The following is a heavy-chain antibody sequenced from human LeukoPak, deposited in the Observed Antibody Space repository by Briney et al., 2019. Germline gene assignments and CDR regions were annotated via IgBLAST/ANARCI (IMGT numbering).Heavy chain of an antibody. V-gene: IGHV3-33*01. Sequence: GRSLRLSCAASGFTFSSYGMHWVRQAPGKGLEWVAVIWCDGSNKYYADSVKGRFTISRDNSKNTLYLQMNSLRAEDTAVYYCARSSGSYYDGPDYWGQGTLVTVSS. D-gene: IGHD1-26*01. CDR1: GFTFSSYG. CDR2: IWCDGSNK. J-gene: IGHJ4*02. CDR3: ARSSGSYYDGPDY.